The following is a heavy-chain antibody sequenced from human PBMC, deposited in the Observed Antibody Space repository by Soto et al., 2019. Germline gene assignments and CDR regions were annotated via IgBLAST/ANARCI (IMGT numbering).Heavy chain of an antibody. CDR2: ITAGNGNT. J-gene: IGHJ4*02. CDR1: GYTFTSYA. Sequence: QVQLVQSGAEEKKPGASVKVSCKASGYTFTSYAMHWVRQAPEQSLEWMGWITAGNGNTKYSQKFQGRVTITRDTSASTAYMELSSLRSEDTAVYYCARSIVVVTALDYWGQGTLVTVSS. V-gene: IGHV1-3*05. CDR3: ARSIVVVTALDY. D-gene: IGHD2-21*02.